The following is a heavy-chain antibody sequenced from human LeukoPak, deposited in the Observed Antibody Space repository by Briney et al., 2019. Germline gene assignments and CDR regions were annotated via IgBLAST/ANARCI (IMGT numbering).Heavy chain of an antibody. CDR2: ISAYRGNT. CDR1: GYTFSSYG. Sequence: AASVQVSCKASGYTFSSYGISWVRQAPGQGLEWMGWISAYRGNTHYVQKFQGRVTMTTDTSTSTAYLELRSLRSDDTAVYYCARDDIWIGKPDDCWGQGTLVTVSP. CDR3: ARDDIWIGKPDDC. J-gene: IGHJ4*02. D-gene: IGHD3/OR15-3a*01. V-gene: IGHV1-18*04.